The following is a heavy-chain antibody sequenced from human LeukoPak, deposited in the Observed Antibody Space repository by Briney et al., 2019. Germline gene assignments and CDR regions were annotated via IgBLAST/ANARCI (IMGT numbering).Heavy chain of an antibody. CDR2: INWNGGST. CDR3: ASTIFGGFDP. V-gene: IGHV3-20*04. J-gene: IGHJ5*02. D-gene: IGHD3-3*01. Sequence: GGSLRLSCAASGFTFDDYGMNWVRQAPAKGLEWVSGINWNGGSTGYADSVKGRFTISRDNAKNSLYLQMNSLRAEDTALYYCASTIFGGFDPWGQGTLVTVSS. CDR1: GFTFDDYG.